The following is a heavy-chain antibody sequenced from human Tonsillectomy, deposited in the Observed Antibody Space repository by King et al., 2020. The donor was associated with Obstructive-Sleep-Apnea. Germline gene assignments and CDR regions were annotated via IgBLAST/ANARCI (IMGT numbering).Heavy chain of an antibody. CDR2: IISSANTI. D-gene: IGHD2-2*01. Sequence: VQLVESGGGLVQPGGSLRLSCAASGFTFSTYSMNWVRQAPGKGLEWVSDIISSANTIYYADSVKGRFTISRDNAKNSLVLQMNRLRAEDTAMYYCARYCSSTSCYGNYYYGMDVWGRGTTVTVSS. CDR1: GFTFSTYS. CDR3: ARYCSSTSCYGNYYYGMDV. V-gene: IGHV3-48*01. J-gene: IGHJ6*02.